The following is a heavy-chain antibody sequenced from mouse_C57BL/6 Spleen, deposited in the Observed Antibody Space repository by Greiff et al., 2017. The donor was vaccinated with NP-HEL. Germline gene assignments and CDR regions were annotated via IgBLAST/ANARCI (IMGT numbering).Heavy chain of an antibody. Sequence: QVQLKQPGAELVRPGSSVKLSCKASGYTFTSYWMHWVKQRPIPGLEWIGNIDPSDSETHYNQKFKDKATLTVDKSSSTAYMQLSSLTSEDSAVYYCARHYDYDGDAMDYWGQGTSVTVSS. D-gene: IGHD2-4*01. V-gene: IGHV1-52*01. CDR2: IDPSDSET. J-gene: IGHJ4*01. CDR1: GYTFTSYW. CDR3: ARHYDYDGDAMDY.